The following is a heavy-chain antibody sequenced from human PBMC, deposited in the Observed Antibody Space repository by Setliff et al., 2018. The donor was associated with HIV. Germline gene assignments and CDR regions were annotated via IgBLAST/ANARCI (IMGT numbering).Heavy chain of an antibody. CDR1: GGSLSSYY. CDR3: ARGGLGVVTSFDS. J-gene: IGHJ4*02. D-gene: IGHD3-3*01. Sequence: PSETLSLTCTVSGGSLSSYYWSWIRQPAGKGLEWIGYIHYSGNTYNNPSLNSRLSISVDTSKNKFSLKLSSLTAADTAVYYCARGGLGVVTSFDSWGPGTLVTVSS. V-gene: IGHV4-59*06. CDR2: IHYSGNT.